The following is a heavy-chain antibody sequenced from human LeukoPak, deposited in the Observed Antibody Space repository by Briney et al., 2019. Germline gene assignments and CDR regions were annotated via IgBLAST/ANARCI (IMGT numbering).Heavy chain of an antibody. CDR3: ARLRRNGDSGGFSYNYDY. CDR2: INTVATYI. Sequence: GGSLRLSCAASGLTFASFSFNWVGQAPGKGLEWVSSINTVATYIYYADSVRGRLTISRDTIKNPVYLLMDSLRAEDTGVYYCARLRRNGDSGGFSYNYDYWGQGTLVTVSS. CDR1: GLTFASFS. J-gene: IGHJ4*02. V-gene: IGHV3-21*01. D-gene: IGHD3-22*01.